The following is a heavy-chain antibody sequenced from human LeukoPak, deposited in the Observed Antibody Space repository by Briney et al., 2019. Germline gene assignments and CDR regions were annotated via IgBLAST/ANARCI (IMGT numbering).Heavy chain of an antibody. D-gene: IGHD6-19*01. Sequence: GGSLRLSCAASGFTFDDYAMHWVRQAPGKGLEWVSGISWNSGSIGYADSVKGRFTISRDNAKNSLYLQMNSLRAEDTALYYCAKSGWYVGDAFDIWGQGTMVTVSP. CDR3: AKSGWYVGDAFDI. V-gene: IGHV3-9*01. CDR2: ISWNSGSI. CDR1: GFTFDDYA. J-gene: IGHJ3*02.